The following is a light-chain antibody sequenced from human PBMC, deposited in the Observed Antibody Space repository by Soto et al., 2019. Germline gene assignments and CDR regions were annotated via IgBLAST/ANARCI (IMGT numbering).Light chain of an antibody. J-gene: IGKJ1*01. V-gene: IGKV1-5*03. Sequence: DIQMTQSPSTLSASVGDRVTITCRASQSISSWLAWYQQKPGKAPKLLIYKASTLKSGVPSRFSGSGYGTELTLTISSLQPDDFATYYCQHYNSYSEAFGQGNKVDIK. CDR2: KAS. CDR1: QSISSW. CDR3: QHYNSYSEA.